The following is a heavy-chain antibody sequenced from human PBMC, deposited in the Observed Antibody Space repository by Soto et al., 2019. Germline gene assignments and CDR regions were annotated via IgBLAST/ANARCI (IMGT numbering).Heavy chain of an antibody. CDR2: ISAYNGNT. J-gene: IGHJ6*02. CDR3: ARDVVDTAPRGYYYGMDG. V-gene: IGHV1-18*01. Sequence: QVQLVQSGAEVKKPGASVKVSCKASGYTFTSYGISWVRQAPGQGLEWMGWISAYNGNTNYAQKLQGRVTMTTDTSTTTDXMELRSLRSDDTAVYYCARDVVDTAPRGYYYGMDGWGQGTTVTVSS. CDR1: GYTFTSYG. D-gene: IGHD5-18*01.